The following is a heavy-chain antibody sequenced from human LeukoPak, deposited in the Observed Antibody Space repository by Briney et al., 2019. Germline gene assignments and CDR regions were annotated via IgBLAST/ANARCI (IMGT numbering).Heavy chain of an antibody. CDR3: AKDPFVSSTTRFDY. CDR2: ISGSGGST. J-gene: IGHJ4*02. V-gene: IGHV3-23*01. Sequence: GGSLRLSCAASGLTFSSYAMSWVRQAPGKGLEWVSAISGSGGSTYYADSVKGRFTISRDNSKNTLYLQMNSLRAEDTAVYYCAKDPFVSSTTRFDYWGQGTLVTVSS. CDR1: GLTFSSYA. D-gene: IGHD2-2*01.